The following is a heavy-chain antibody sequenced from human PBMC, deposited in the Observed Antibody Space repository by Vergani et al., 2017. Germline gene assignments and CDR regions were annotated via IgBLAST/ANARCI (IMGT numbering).Heavy chain of an antibody. V-gene: IGHV1-46*01. CDR3: ATLGYCSSTSCYDY. CDR2: ISPDGFST. D-gene: IGHD2-2*01. Sequence: QVQLVQSGAEVGKPGASVKISCKASGYTFTAYYIHWVRQAPEQGLEWVGVISPDGFSTFYAQKFQGRVTITRDTSTSTVYVEVTSLRSDDTAVYYCATLGYCSSTSCYDYWGQGTLVTVSS. CDR1: GYTFTAYY. J-gene: IGHJ4*02.